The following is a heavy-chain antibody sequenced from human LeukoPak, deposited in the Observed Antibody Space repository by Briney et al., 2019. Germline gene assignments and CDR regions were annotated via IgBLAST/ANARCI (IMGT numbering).Heavy chain of an antibody. D-gene: IGHD3-3*01. J-gene: IGHJ4*02. CDR1: GFTFSRYA. Sequence: GGSLRLSCAASGFTFSRYAMSWVRQAPGKGLEWISYVSASGGNTYIADSVKGRFTISRDNSKNTVYLQMNSLRAEDTALYYCAKDGFGNYDFDYWGPGTLVAVSS. V-gene: IGHV3-23*01. CDR2: VSASGGNT. CDR3: AKDGFGNYDFDY.